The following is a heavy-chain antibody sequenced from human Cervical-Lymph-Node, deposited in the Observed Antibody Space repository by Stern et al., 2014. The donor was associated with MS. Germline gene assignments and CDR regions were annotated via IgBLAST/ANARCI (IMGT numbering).Heavy chain of an antibody. CDR2: ISYDGSNK. D-gene: IGHD3-9*01. V-gene: IGHV3-30-3*01. CDR1: GFTFSSYA. Sequence: VQLVESGGGVVQPGRSLRLSCAASGFTFSSYAMHWVRQAPGKGLAWVAVISYDGSNKYYADSVKGRFTISRDNSKNTLYLQMNSLRAEDTAVYYCARAPYDILTGYYHYWGQGTLVTVSS. J-gene: IGHJ4*02. CDR3: ARAPYDILTGYYHY.